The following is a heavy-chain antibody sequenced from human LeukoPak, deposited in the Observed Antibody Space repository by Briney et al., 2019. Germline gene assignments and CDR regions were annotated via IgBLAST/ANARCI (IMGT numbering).Heavy chain of an antibody. CDR3: AMGPSSGWSKYYY. CDR2: IIPIFGTA. Sequence: ASVKVSCKASGGTLSSYAISWVRQAPGQGLEWMGGIIPIFGTANYAQKFQGRVTITADESTSTAYMELSSLRSEDTAVYYCAMGPSSGWSKYYYWGQGTLVTVSS. CDR1: GGTLSSYA. V-gene: IGHV1-69*13. D-gene: IGHD6-19*01. J-gene: IGHJ4*02.